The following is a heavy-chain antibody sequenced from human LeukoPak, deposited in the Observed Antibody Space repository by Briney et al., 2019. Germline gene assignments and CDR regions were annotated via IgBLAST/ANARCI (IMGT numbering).Heavy chain of an antibody. Sequence: SETLSLTCTVSGGSISNYDWSWIRQPAGKGLEWIGRMYTSGSPNYNPSLKSRVTISLDTSKNQFSLKLKSMTVADTAVYYCTKSSDYSGTYFGIWGQGTMVTVSS. J-gene: IGHJ3*02. CDR1: GGSISNYD. D-gene: IGHD1-26*01. CDR3: TKSSDYSGTYFGI. V-gene: IGHV4-4*07. CDR2: MYTSGSP.